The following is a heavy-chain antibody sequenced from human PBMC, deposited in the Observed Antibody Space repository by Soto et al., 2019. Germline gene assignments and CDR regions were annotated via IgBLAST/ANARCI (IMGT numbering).Heavy chain of an antibody. CDR3: ARGSQYSGYAVWANWFDP. Sequence: GASVKVSCKASGYTFNSYCLHWLRQAPGQGLEWMGMINPSANSTTYAQKFQGRVTMTADESTSTAYMELSSLRSEDTAVYYCARGSQYSGYAVWANWFDPWGQGTLVTVSS. V-gene: IGHV1-46*02. J-gene: IGHJ5*02. D-gene: IGHD5-12*01. CDR1: GYTFNSYC. CDR2: INPSANST.